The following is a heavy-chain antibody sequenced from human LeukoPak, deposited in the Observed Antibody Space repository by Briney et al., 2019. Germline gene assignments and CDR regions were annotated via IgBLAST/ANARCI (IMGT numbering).Heavy chain of an antibody. D-gene: IGHD3-16*01. V-gene: IGHV3-23*01. J-gene: IGHJ6*02. CDR2: IDMTGGST. CDR1: GFTFTSFA. Sequence: GGSLRLSCVASGFTFTSFAMSWVRQAPGKGLEWVSHIDMTGGSTSYIDSVEGRFTIPRDNSDNTLYLQMNRLKAEDTGVYFCAKDQLWAGYFFYGMNVWGQGTTVIVSS. CDR3: AKDQLWAGYFFYGMNV.